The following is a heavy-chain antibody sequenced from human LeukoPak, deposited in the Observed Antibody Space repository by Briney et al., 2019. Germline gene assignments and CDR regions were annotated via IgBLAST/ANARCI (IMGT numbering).Heavy chain of an antibody. J-gene: IGHJ4*02. CDR2: ISGSAGNT. D-gene: IGHD3-22*01. CDR3: AKGGGYYYDSSGHWDC. Sequence: PGGSLRLSCAASGFTFSSYAMSWVRQAPGKGLEWVSAISGSAGNTYYGDSVKGRFTISRDNSKNTLYLQMNSLRAEDTAVYYCAKGGGYYYDSSGHWDCWGQGTLVTVSS. V-gene: IGHV3-23*01. CDR1: GFTFSSYA.